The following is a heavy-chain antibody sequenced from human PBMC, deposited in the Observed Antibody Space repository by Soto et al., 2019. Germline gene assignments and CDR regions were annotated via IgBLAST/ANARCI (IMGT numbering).Heavy chain of an antibody. V-gene: IGHV4-39*01. J-gene: IGHJ4*02. D-gene: IGHD6-19*01. CDR2: IYYRGST. CDR1: GGSVRSSSYY. CDR3: ASDNSGYFFDY. Sequence: QLQLQESGPGLVKPSETLSLTCTVSGGSVRSSSYYWGWIRQPPGKGLEWIGNIYYRGSTYYNPSLKSRVTISVDTSKNQFSLKLSSVTAADTAMYYCASDNSGYFFDYWGQGTLVTVSS.